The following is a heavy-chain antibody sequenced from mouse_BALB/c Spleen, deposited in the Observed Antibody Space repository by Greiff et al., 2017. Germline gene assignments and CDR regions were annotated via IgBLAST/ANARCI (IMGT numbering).Heavy chain of an antibody. CDR1: GFTFSSYG. CDR2: ISSGGSYT. CDR3: ARGTANWDFDY. Sequence: EVQVVESGGDLVKPGGSLKLSCAASGFTFSSYGMSWVRQTPDKRLEWVATISSGGSYTYYPDSVKGRFTISRDNAKNTLYLQMSSLKSEDTAMYYCARGTANWDFDYWGQGTTLTVSS. V-gene: IGHV5-6*01. J-gene: IGHJ2*01. D-gene: IGHD4-1*01.